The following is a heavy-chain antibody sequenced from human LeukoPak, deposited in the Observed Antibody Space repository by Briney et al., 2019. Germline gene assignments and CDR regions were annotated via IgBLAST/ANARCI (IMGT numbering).Heavy chain of an antibody. CDR2: INHSGST. CDR3: ARGGSGYDPIPHFDY. Sequence: NPSETLSLTCAVYSGSFSGYYWSWIRQPPGKGLEWIGEINHSGSTNYNPSLKSRVTISVDTSKNQFSLKLSSVTAADTAVYYCARGGSGYDPIPHFDYWGQGTLVTVSS. J-gene: IGHJ4*02. V-gene: IGHV4-34*01. CDR1: SGSFSGYY. D-gene: IGHD5-12*01.